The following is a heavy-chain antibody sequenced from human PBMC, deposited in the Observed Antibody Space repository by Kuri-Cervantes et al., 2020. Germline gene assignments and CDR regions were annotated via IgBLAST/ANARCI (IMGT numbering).Heavy chain of an antibody. Sequence: SVKVSCKASGGTFSSYAISWVRQAPGQGPEWMGGIIPIFGTANYAQKFQGRVTITADESTSTAYMELSSLRSEDTAMYYCATIWRYSSSWYTNTLFWYWGQGTLVTVSS. V-gene: IGHV1-69*13. CDR3: ATIWRYSSSWYTNTLFWY. J-gene: IGHJ4*02. D-gene: IGHD6-13*01. CDR2: IIPIFGTA. CDR1: GGTFSSYA.